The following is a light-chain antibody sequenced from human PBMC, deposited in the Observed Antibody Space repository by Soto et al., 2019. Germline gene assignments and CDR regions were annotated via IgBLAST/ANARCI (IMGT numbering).Light chain of an antibody. CDR2: SAS. CDR3: QQRSNWPIT. J-gene: IGKJ5*01. V-gene: IGKV3-15*01. CDR1: QSVGSK. Sequence: EIVLTQSPATLSVSPGQRATLSCRASQSVGSKLAWYQQKPGQAPRLLIYSASTRATGIPARFSGSGSGTEFTLTISSLQSEDFAVYYCQQRSNWPITFGQGTRLEIK.